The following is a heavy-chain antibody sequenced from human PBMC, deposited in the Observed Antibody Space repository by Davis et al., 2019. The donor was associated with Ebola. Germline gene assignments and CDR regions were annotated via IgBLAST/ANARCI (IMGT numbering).Heavy chain of an antibody. V-gene: IGHV1-18*01. J-gene: IGHJ4*02. CDR3: ARDLGTAMVGATDDY. CDR2: ISTYYDNT. D-gene: IGHD5-18*01. CDR1: GYTFTNYG. Sequence: AASVKVSCKASGYTFTNYGINWVRQTPGQGLEWMGWISTYYDNTNYVQKFQGRVILTTDTSTSTAYMELRSLGYDDTAVYYCARDLGTAMVGATDDYWGQGTLVTVSS.